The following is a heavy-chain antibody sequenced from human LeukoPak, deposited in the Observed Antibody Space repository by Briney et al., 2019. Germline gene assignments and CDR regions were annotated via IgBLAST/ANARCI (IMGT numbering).Heavy chain of an antibody. CDR3: ARHDGESYYGRWFDP. D-gene: IGHD3-10*02. Sequence: SETLSLTSTVSGGSISSGAYYWSWIRQPPGKGLEWIGYMYYSGTTYYNPSLQSRVTISVDTSKNQFSLKVNSVTAADTAIYCCARHDGESYYGRWFDPWGQGTLVTVSS. CDR1: GGSISSGAYY. CDR2: MYYSGTT. V-gene: IGHV4-39*01. J-gene: IGHJ5*02.